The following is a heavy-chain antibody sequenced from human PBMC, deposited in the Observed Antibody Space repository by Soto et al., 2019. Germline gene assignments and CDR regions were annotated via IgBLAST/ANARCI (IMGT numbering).Heavy chain of an antibody. Sequence: PSETLSLTCTVSGGSISSSSYYWGWIRQPPGKGLEWIGSIYYSGSTYYNPSLKSRVTISVDTSKNQFSLKLSSVTAADTAVYYCARLYDYGDGNWFDPWGQGTLVTVSS. CDR3: ARLYDYGDGNWFDP. D-gene: IGHD4-17*01. CDR2: IYYSGST. V-gene: IGHV4-39*01. CDR1: GGSISSSSYY. J-gene: IGHJ5*02.